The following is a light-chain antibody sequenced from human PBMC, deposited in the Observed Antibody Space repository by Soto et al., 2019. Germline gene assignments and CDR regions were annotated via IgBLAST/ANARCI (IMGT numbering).Light chain of an antibody. V-gene: IGKV3-20*01. J-gene: IGKJ1*01. CDR1: QTVISNS. CDR2: GVS. Sequence: EIVLTQSPGTLSLSPGEGGTLSCRASQTVISNSLAWYQQKPGQPPRRLIHGVSTRAPGIPDRFSGSRSGTDFTLTISRLEPEDFAVYYCQLYGGSPKTFGQGTKVEIK. CDR3: QLYGGSPKT.